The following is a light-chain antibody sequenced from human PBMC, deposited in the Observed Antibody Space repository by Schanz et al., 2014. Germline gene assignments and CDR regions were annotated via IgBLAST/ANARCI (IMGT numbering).Light chain of an antibody. CDR2: AAS. J-gene: IGKJ1*01. Sequence: DIQMTQSPSSLSASVGDRVTITCRASQSISSYLNWYQQKPGKAPKLLIYAASSLQSGVPSRFSGSGSGTDFTRTTSSLQPEDFATYYGQQSYSTPWTFGQGTKVEIK. CDR3: QQSYSTPWT. V-gene: IGKV1-39*01. CDR1: QSISSY.